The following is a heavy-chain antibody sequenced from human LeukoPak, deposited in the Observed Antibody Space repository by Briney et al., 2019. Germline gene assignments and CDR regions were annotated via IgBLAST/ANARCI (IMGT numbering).Heavy chain of an antibody. D-gene: IGHD3-16*01. CDR3: ARAMSTFGGVRNYFDS. Sequence: GGSLRLSCAASGFTFTGHNMNWVRQAPGKGLEWVFFVSISSGTIYYADSVKGRFSISRDNAKSSLDLQMNSLRAEDTAVYYCARAMSTFGGVRNYFDSWGQGTLVTVSS. CDR1: GFTFTGHN. CDR2: VSISSGTI. V-gene: IGHV3-48*04. J-gene: IGHJ4*02.